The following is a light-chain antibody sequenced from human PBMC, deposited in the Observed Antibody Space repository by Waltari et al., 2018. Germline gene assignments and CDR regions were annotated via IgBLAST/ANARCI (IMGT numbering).Light chain of an antibody. Sequence: QSALTPPASVSGSPGQSITIPCTGTSSDVGSYNHVSWYQQHPGKAPKLMIYEDNKRPSGVSNRFSGSKSGNTASLTISGLQAEDEADYYCCSYAGSAIWVFGGGTKLTVL. J-gene: IGLJ3*02. CDR1: SSDVGSYNH. CDR2: EDN. V-gene: IGLV2-23*01. CDR3: CSYAGSAIWV.